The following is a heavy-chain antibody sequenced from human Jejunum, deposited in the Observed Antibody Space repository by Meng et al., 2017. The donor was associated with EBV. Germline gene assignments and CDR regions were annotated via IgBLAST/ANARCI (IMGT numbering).Heavy chain of an antibody. D-gene: IGHD3-16*01. CDR3: ARGSHYTWDV. V-gene: IGHV4-4*02. CDR1: GDSIISTDTW. Sequence: QVQVQESGPGLVKPSGTLSLTCGVSGDSIISTDTWWSWVRQPPGKGLEWIGEIFHAGNTNYNPSLKSQVTMSVDTSKNQFSLNLSSVTAADSAVYYCARGSHYTWDVWGQGTLVTVSS. J-gene: IGHJ4*02. CDR2: IFHAGNT.